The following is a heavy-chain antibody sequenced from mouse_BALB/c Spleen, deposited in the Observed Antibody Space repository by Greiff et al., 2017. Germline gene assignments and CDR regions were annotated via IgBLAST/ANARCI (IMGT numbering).Heavy chain of an antibody. J-gene: IGHJ2*01. CDR1: GFSLTSYG. V-gene: IGHV2-2*01. D-gene: IGHD1-1*01. CDR2: IWSGGST. CDR3: ARLYYGRGVYFDY. Sequence: QVQLKESGPGLVQPSQSLSITCTVSGFSLTSYGVHWVRQSPGKGLEWLGVIWSGGSTDYNAAFISRLSISKDNSKSQVFLKMNSLQTDDTAMYYWARLYYGRGVYFDYWGQGTTLTVSS.